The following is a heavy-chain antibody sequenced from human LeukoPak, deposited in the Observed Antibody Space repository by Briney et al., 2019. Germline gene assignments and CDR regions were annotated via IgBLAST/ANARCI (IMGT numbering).Heavy chain of an antibody. J-gene: IGHJ6*02. V-gene: IGHV3-21*01. D-gene: IGHD2-2*01. CDR3: ARDGDIVVVPAGFAHYYYGMDV. Sequence: PGGSLRLSCAASGFTFSSYSMNWVRQAPGKGLEWVSSISSSSSYIYYADSVKGRFTISRDNAKNSLYLQMNSLRAEDTAVYYCARDGDIVVVPAGFAHYYYGMDVWGQGTTVTVSS. CDR1: GFTFSSYS. CDR2: ISSSSSYI.